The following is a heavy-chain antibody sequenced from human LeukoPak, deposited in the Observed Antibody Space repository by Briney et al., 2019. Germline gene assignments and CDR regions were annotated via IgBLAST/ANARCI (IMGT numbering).Heavy chain of an antibody. D-gene: IGHD5-18*01. CDR3: ASVGKLGYHFDF. V-gene: IGHV4-39*01. J-gene: IGHJ4*02. Sequence: SETLSLTCNVSGGSISSSSYYWGWIRQSPGKGLEWIGDIYYSGRTYNKNPSLESRVTISIDTSKSQFSLKLSSVSAADTAIYYCASVGKLGYHFDFWGQGTLVTVSS. CDR2: IYYSGRT. CDR1: GGSISSSSYY.